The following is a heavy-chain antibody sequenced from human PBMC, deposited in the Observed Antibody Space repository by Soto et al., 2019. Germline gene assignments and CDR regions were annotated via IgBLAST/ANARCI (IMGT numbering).Heavy chain of an antibody. CDR1: GFTFESCA. D-gene: IGHD5-12*01. Sequence: GGLRLACSASGFTFESCAMSWVRQAPGKGLEWVSSISGSGTTTYYAESVKGRFSVSRDNSRDTLYLQVNSLGADDTAVYFCAKQGAIRPSDQFYELDVWGQGTKVTVYS. CDR3: AKQGAIRPSDQFYELDV. J-gene: IGHJ6*02. V-gene: IGHV3-23*01. CDR2: ISGSGTTT.